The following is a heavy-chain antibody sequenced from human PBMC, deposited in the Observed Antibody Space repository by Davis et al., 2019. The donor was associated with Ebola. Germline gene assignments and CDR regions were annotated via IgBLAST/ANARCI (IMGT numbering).Heavy chain of an antibody. V-gene: IGHV1-18*04. Sequence: ASVKVSCKASGYTFTAHYLHWVRQAPGQGLEWMGWINPNNGNTNYAQKLQGRVTMTTDTSTSTAYMELRSLRSDDTAVYYCARDRSDYYDSSAFSYYYMDVWGKGTTVTVSS. D-gene: IGHD3-22*01. CDR1: GYTFTAHY. CDR3: ARDRSDYYDSSAFSYYYMDV. CDR2: INPNNGNT. J-gene: IGHJ6*03.